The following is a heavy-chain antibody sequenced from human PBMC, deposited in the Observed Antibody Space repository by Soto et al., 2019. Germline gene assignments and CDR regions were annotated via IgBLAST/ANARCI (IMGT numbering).Heavy chain of an antibody. CDR1: GYTFTSYA. D-gene: IGHD3-9*01. Sequence: ASVKVSCKASGYTFTSYAMHWVRQAPGQRLEWMGWINAGNGNTKYSQKFQGRVTITRDTSASTAYMELSSLRSEDTAVYYCASGGGSYDILTGSPDWFDPWGQGTLVTVS. CDR3: ASGGGSYDILTGSPDWFDP. J-gene: IGHJ5*02. V-gene: IGHV1-3*01. CDR2: INAGNGNT.